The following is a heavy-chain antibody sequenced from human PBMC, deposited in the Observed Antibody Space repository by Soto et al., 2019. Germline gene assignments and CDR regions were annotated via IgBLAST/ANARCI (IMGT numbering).Heavy chain of an antibody. Sequence: QVQLVQSGAEVKKPGASVKVSCKASGYTFTSYGISWVRQAPGQRLEWMGWISAYNGNTNYAQKLQGRVTMTTDKSTSTAYMELRSLGSDDTAVYYCARDGLSEVQWLPHNDGMDVWGQGTTVTVSS. CDR3: ARDGLSEVQWLPHNDGMDV. J-gene: IGHJ6*02. CDR2: ISAYNGNT. CDR1: GYTFTSYG. D-gene: IGHD6-19*01. V-gene: IGHV1-18*01.